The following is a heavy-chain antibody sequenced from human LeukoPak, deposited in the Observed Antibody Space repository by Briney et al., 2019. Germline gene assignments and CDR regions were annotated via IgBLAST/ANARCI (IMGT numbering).Heavy chain of an antibody. D-gene: IGHD6-13*01. CDR1: GYAFISYY. J-gene: IGHJ6*02. CDR2: INPSGGST. CDR3: AREPGRIAAAGNAIYYYYGMDV. V-gene: IGHV1-46*01. Sequence: EASVKVSCKASGYAFISYYIHWVRQAPGQGLEWMGIINPSGGSTSYAQKFQGRVTMTRDTSTSTVYMELSSLRSEDTAVYYCAREPGRIAAAGNAIYYYYGMDVWGQGTTVTVSS.